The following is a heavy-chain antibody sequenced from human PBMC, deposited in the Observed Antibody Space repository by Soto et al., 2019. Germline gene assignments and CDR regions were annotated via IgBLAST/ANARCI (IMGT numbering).Heavy chain of an antibody. V-gene: IGHV3-74*01. CDR1: GFTLSSYW. CDR3: VTAGNYRFDN. D-gene: IGHD3-16*02. Sequence: EVQLVESGGGLVQPGESLRLSCAASGFTLSSYWVHWVRQAPGQGLVWVSRINIDGTTTDYADCVKGRFTISRDNSRNTVYLQMNSLRGDDTAMYYCVTAGNYRFDNWGQGTLVTVSS. CDR2: INIDGTTT. J-gene: IGHJ4*02.